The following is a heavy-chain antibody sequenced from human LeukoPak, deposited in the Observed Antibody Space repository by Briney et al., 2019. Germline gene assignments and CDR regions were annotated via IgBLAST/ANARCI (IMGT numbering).Heavy chain of an antibody. D-gene: IGHD1-7*01. Sequence: GGSLRLSCAASGFTFSSYAMSWVRQAPGKGLQWVSFISGGGGTIYYADSVKGRFTISRDNAKNSLYLQMNSLRAEDTAVYYCARPKSITGTSDFDYWGQGTLVTVSS. CDR3: ARPKSITGTSDFDY. V-gene: IGHV3-21*01. CDR2: ISGGGGTI. CDR1: GFTFSSYA. J-gene: IGHJ4*02.